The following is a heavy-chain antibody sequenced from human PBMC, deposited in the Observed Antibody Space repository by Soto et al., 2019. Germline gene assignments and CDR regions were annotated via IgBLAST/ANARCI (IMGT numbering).Heavy chain of an antibody. CDR2: IYSGGST. Sequence: GGSLRLSCAASGFTVSSNYMSWVRQAPGKGLEWVSVIYSGGSTYYADSVKGRFTISRDNSKNTLYLQMNSLRAEDTAVYYCARGIYYDILTGYYGYYFDYWGQGTLVTVSS. V-gene: IGHV3-53*01. J-gene: IGHJ4*02. CDR3: ARGIYYDILTGYYGYYFDY. CDR1: GFTVSSNY. D-gene: IGHD3-9*01.